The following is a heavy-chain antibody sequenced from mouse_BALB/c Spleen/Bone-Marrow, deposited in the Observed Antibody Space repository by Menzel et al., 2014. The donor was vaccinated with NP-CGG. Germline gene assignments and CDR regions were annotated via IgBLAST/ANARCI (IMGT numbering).Heavy chain of an antibody. Sequence: EVKLQESGPSLVEPSQTLSLTYSVTGDSINSGYWNWIRKFPGNKLEYMGYISYSGSTYYNPSLKSRISITRDTSKNQYYLQLNSVTTEDTATYYCARYDGYSFDYWGQGTTLTVSS. J-gene: IGHJ2*01. D-gene: IGHD2-3*01. CDR3: ARYDGYSFDY. CDR2: ISYSGST. V-gene: IGHV3-8*02. CDR1: GDSINSGY.